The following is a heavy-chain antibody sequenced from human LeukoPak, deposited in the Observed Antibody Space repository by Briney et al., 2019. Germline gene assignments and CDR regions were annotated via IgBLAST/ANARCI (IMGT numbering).Heavy chain of an antibody. V-gene: IGHV1-18*01. Sequence: ASVNISCKASGYTFTTYAITWVRQAPGQGLEWMGWISASNDNANYAQKLQGRLTMTTDTSTSTAYMELRSLRSDDTAVYYCARTGPVGRYWGQGTLVTVSS. CDR2: ISASNDNA. D-gene: IGHD3-10*01. J-gene: IGHJ4*02. CDR3: ARTGPVGRY. CDR1: GYTFTTYA.